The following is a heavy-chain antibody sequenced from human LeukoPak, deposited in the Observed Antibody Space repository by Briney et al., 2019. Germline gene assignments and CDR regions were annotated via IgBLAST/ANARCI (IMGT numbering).Heavy chain of an antibody. CDR2: ISRSGDST. V-gene: IGHV3-23*01. Sequence: PGGSLRLSCAASGFSFSNYGMNWVRHAPGEGREWVTVISRSGDSTYYAASVKGRFTIPRDNPEHTLFLQMNSLRADDTAVYFCARSRPAGYDYDYGFDPQHWGQGTLVTVSS. D-gene: IGHD4/OR15-4a*01. J-gene: IGHJ1*01. CDR3: ARSRPAGYDYDYGFDPQH. CDR1: GFSFSNYG.